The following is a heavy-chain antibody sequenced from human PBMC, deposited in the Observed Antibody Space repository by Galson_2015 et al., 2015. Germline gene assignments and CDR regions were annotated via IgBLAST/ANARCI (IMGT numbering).Heavy chain of an antibody. V-gene: IGHV4-4*02. Sequence: ETLSLTCAVSGGSISSSNWWSWVRQPPGRGLEWIGEIYHSGSTNYNPSLKSRVTISVDKSKNQFSLKLSSVTAADTAVYYCASRARLNYYYYMDVWGKGTTVTVSS. CDR2: IYHSGST. CDR3: ASRARLNYYYYMDV. CDR1: GGSISSSNW. D-gene: IGHD6-6*01. J-gene: IGHJ6*03.